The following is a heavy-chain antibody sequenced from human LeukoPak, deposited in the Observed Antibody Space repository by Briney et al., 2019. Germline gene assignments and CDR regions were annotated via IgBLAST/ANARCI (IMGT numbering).Heavy chain of an antibody. Sequence: SETLSLTCTVSGGSISSYYWSWIRQPPGKGLEWIGYIYYSGSTNYNPSLKSRVTISVDTSQNQFSLKLSSVTAADTAVYYCARAGYYGSESYYKNGYYIDYWGQGTLVTVSS. CDR3: ARAGYYGSESYYKNGYYIDY. CDR1: GGSISSYY. D-gene: IGHD3-10*01. V-gene: IGHV4-59*01. J-gene: IGHJ4*02. CDR2: IYYSGST.